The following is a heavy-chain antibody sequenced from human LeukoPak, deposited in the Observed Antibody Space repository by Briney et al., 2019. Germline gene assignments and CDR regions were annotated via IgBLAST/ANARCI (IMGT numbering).Heavy chain of an antibody. CDR1: GFTFSNAW. V-gene: IGHV3-15*01. J-gene: IGHJ4*02. Sequence: GGSLRLSCAASGFTFSNAWMSWVRQAPGKGLEWVGRIKSKADGGTTDYAAPVKGRFTISRDDSKNTLYLQMNSLKTDDTAVYYCTTTPSITMIVVVTDFDYWGQGTLVTVPS. CDR2: IKSKADGGTT. D-gene: IGHD3-22*01. CDR3: TTTPSITMIVVVTDFDY.